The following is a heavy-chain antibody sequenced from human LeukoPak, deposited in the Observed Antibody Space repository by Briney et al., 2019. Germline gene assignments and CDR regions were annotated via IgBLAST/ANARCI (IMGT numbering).Heavy chain of an antibody. CDR3: AGIRPFGVVIKGPFDP. V-gene: IGHV3-7*01. CDR2: IKQDGSEK. J-gene: IGHJ5*02. Sequence: GGSLRLSCAASGFTFSSYWMSWVRQAPGKGLEWVANIKQDGSEKYYVDSVKGRFTISRDNAKNSLYLQMNSLRAEDTAVYYCAGIRPFGVVIKGPFDPWGQGTLVTVSS. D-gene: IGHD3-3*01. CDR1: GFTFSSYW.